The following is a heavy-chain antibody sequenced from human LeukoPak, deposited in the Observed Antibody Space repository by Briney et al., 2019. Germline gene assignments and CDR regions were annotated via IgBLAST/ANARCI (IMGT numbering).Heavy chain of an antibody. V-gene: IGHV1-3*01. CDR3: AAHGYCSGGSCYSDQNFDY. J-gene: IGHJ4*02. Sequence: ASVKVSCKASGYTLHWVRQAPGQRLEWMGWINAGNGNTKYSQEFLGRVTFTRDTSASTAYMELGSLRSDDTAVYYCAAHGYCSGGSCYSDQNFDYWGQGTLVTVSS. CDR1: GYTL. D-gene: IGHD2-15*01. CDR2: INAGNGNT.